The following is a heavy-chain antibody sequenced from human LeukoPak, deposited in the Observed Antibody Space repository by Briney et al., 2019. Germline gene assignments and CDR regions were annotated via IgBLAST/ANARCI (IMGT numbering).Heavy chain of an antibody. CDR2: IYYSGST. D-gene: IGHD3-10*01. CDR3: ARASITMVRGSQVADWFDP. V-gene: IGHV4-59*12. J-gene: IGHJ5*02. CDR1: GGSISSYY. Sequence: SETLSLTCTVSGGSISSYYWSWIRQPPGKGLEWIGYIYYSGSTNYNPSLKSRVTISVDTSKNQFSLKLSSVTAADTAVYYCARASITMVRGSQVADWFDPWGQGTLVTVSS.